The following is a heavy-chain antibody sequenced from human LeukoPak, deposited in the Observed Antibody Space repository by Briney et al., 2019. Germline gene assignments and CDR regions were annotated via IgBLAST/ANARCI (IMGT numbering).Heavy chain of an antibody. CDR1: GYTFTNYA. Sequence: ASVKVSCKASGYTFTNYAIHWVRQAPGQRFEWMGWINAANGHTKYSQEFQDRITITRDTSATTAYMELSNLRSEDMALYYCARGRGPPNTNRDFYYYYYMDVWGTGTTVTVSS. CDR3: ARGRGPPNTNRDFYYYYYMDV. CDR2: INAANGHT. V-gene: IGHV1-3*03. J-gene: IGHJ6*03. D-gene: IGHD3-10*01.